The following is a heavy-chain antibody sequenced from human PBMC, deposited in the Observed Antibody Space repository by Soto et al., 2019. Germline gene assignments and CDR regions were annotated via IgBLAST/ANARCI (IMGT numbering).Heavy chain of an antibody. D-gene: IGHD5-12*01. CDR2: IVASGGIT. V-gene: IGHV3-23*01. J-gene: IGHJ4*02. CDR3: AKNSAAPISVGYDY. Sequence: EVQLLESGGGLAQPGGSLRLSCAASGFTFSSYPMSWVRQAPGQGLEWVSGIVASGGITYYADSVKGRFTISRDNSKNTLDLQMNSLGAEDTAVYYCAKNSAAPISVGYDYWGQGTLVTVSS. CDR1: GFTFSSYP.